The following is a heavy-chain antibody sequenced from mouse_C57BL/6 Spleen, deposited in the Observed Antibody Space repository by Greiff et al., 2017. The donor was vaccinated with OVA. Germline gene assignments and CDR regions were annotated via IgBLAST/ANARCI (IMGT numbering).Heavy chain of an antibody. CDR1: GYSFTDYN. J-gene: IGHJ1*03. CDR3: ARNYYGSSYRYFDF. D-gene: IGHD1-1*01. Sequence: EVQLQQSGPELVKPGASVKISCKASGYSFTDYNMNWVKQSNGKSLEWIGVINPNYGTTSYNPKFTGKSTLTVDQSSSTAYMQRNKLASEDSSVYYRARNYYGSSYRYFDFWGTGTTVTVSS. V-gene: IGHV1-39*01. CDR2: INPNYGTT.